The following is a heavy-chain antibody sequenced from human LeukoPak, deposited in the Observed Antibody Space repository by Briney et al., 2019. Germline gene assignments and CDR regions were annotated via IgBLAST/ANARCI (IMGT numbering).Heavy chain of an antibody. D-gene: IGHD6-6*01. CDR2: ISVYNGET. J-gene: IGHJ4*02. V-gene: IGHV1-18*01. CDR1: GGTFSSYA. CDR3: AKDLSPARSPSED. Sequence: ASVKVSCKASGGTFSSYAISWVRQAPGQGLEWMGWISVYNGETKYAQKVQGRVTMTTDTSTSTAYMELRSLASDDTAVYYCAKDLSPARSPSEDWGQGTLVTVSS.